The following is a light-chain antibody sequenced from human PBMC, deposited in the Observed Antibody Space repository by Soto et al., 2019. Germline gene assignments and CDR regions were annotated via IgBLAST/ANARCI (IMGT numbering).Light chain of an antibody. J-gene: IGKJ5*01. Sequence: EIVLTQSPATLSLSPVERATLSFSSSQSVSSYLAWYQQKPGQAPRLLIYDASNRATGIPARFSGSGSGTDFTLTISSLEPEDFAVYYCQQRSNLGTFGQGTRLEIK. CDR3: QQRSNLGT. CDR2: DAS. V-gene: IGKV3-11*01. CDR1: QSVSSY.